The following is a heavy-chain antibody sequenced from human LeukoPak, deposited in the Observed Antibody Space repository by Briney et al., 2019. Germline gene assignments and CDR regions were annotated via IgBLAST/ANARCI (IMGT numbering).Heavy chain of an antibody. J-gene: IGHJ4*02. CDR3: AREYVTRYSSSWYSDFDY. CDR1: GFTFSSYA. V-gene: IGHV3-23*01. Sequence: GGSLRLSCAASGFTFSSYAMSWVRQAPGKGLEWVSAISGSGGSTYYADSVKGRFTISRDNSKNTLYLQMNSLRAEDTAVYYCAREYVTRYSSSWYSDFDYWGQGTLVTVSS. CDR2: ISGSGGST. D-gene: IGHD6-13*01.